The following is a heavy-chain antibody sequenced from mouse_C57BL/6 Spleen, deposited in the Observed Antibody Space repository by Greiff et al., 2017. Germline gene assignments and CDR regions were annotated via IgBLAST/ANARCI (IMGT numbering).Heavy chain of an antibody. CDR2: IYPGSGNT. CDR3: ARGLLLRGDWYFDV. CDR1: GYSFTSYY. Sequence: VKLQQSGPEMVKPGASVKISCKASGYSFTSYYIHWVKQRPGQGLEWIGWIYPGSGNTKYNEKFKGKATLTADTSSSTAYMQLSSLTSEDSAVYYCARGLLLRGDWYFDVWGTGTTVTVSS. J-gene: IGHJ1*03. V-gene: IGHV1-66*01. D-gene: IGHD1-1*01.